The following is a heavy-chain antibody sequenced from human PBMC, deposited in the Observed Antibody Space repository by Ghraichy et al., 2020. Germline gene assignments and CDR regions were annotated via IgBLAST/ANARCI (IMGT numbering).Heavy chain of an antibody. J-gene: IGHJ4*02. CDR1: GFTVSTNY. CDR2: IYSDGST. CDR3: ARGGGGYNPHDY. V-gene: IGHV3-53*01. Sequence: GGSLRLSCAVSGFTVSTNYMSWLRQAPGKGLEWVSVIYSDGSTYYTDSVKGRFTVSRDNSKNTVYLQMNELRADDTAVYSCARGGGGYNPHDYWGQGTLVTVSS. D-gene: IGHD5-24*01.